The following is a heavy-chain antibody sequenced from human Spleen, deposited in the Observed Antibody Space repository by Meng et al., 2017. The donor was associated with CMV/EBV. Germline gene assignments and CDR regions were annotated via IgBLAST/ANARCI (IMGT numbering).Heavy chain of an antibody. V-gene: IGHV3-23*03. CDR1: GFDFRRYA. CDR3: AKGASTSCYSHSDS. Sequence: GGSLRLSCAASGFDFRRYAMNWVRQAPGKGLEWVSIIFSGGRSAYYADSVRGRFTISRDNSKNTLYLQMNSLRAEDTAVYYCAKGASTSCYSHSDSWGQGTLVTVSS. CDR2: IFSGGRSA. D-gene: IGHD2-2*01. J-gene: IGHJ4*02.